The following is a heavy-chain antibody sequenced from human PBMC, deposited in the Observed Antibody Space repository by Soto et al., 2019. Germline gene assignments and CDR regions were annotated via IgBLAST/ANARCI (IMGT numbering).Heavy chain of an antibody. D-gene: IGHD3-9*01. V-gene: IGHV1-69*01. CDR3: ARSPDILTGYYHFDY. CDR1: GGTFSSYA. Sequence: QVQLVQSGAEVKKPGSSVKVSCKASGGTFSSYAISWVRQAPGQGLEWMGGIIPIFGTANYAQKFQGRVTITAEESTSTAYMELSSMRSEDTAVYYCARSPDILTGYYHFDYWGQGTLVTVSS. J-gene: IGHJ4*02. CDR2: IIPIFGTA.